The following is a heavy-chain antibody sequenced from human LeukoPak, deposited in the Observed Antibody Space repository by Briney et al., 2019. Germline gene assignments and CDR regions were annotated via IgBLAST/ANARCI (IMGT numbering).Heavy chain of an antibody. CDR2: IYYSGST. CDR3: ARGEAAAAADWYFDL. CDR1: GGSISSYY. V-gene: IGHV4-59*12. J-gene: IGHJ2*01. D-gene: IGHD6-13*01. Sequence: SETLSLTCTVSGGSISSYYWSWIRQPPGKGLEWIGYIYYSGSTNYNPSLKSRVAISVDTSKNQFSLKLSSVTAADTAVYYCARGEAAAAADWYFDLWGRGTLVTVSS.